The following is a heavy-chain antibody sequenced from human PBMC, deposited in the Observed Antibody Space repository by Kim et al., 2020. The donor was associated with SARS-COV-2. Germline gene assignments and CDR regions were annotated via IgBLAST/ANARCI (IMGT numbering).Heavy chain of an antibody. V-gene: IGHV3-23*01. CDR3: AKTMSLDS. J-gene: IGHJ4*02. CDR2: GAGT. Sequence: GAGTYYAESVKGRFTISRDNFKNTLYVQMNSLRAEDTAVYYCAKTMSLDSWGQGTLVTVSS.